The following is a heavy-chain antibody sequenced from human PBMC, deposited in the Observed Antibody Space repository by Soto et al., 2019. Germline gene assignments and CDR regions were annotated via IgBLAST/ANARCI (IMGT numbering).Heavy chain of an antibody. D-gene: IGHD3-10*01. Sequence: QVQLQESGPGLVKPSQTLSLTCTVSGGSITRPGYYWSWIRQLPGKGLEWIGYIYYSGTTYYNPSLKSRLAISVDTSKNQFSLKLSSLTAADTAVYYCAGSYGSGTNWFDPWGQGTLVTVSS. CDR1: GGSITRPGYY. V-gene: IGHV4-31*03. J-gene: IGHJ5*02. CDR2: IYYSGTT. CDR3: AGSYGSGTNWFDP.